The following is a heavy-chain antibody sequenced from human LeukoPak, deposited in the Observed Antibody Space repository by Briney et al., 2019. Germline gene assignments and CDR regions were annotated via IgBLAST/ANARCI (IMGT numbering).Heavy chain of an antibody. D-gene: IGHD1-7*01. CDR1: GFTFSSSS. CDR2: ISSGSSYI. J-gene: IGHJ4*02. Sequence: GGSLRLXCAASGFTFSSSSMNWVRRAPGKGLEWVSSISSGSSYIYYADPLKGRFTVSRDNAKNSLYLQMNSLRAEDTAVYYCASERYNWNYAFDYWGQGILVTVSS. CDR3: ASERYNWNYAFDY. V-gene: IGHV3-21*01.